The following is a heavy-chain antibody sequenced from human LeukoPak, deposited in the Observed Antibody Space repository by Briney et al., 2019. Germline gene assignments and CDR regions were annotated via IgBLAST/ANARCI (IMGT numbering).Heavy chain of an antibody. Sequence: GGSLRLSCAASGFTFSSYAMSWVRQAPGKGLEWVSGISGSGDNTYYADSVKGRFTISRDNSKNTLYLQMNSLRAEDTAVYYCAQYSYDSSGYVYDAFDIWGQGTMVTVSS. V-gene: IGHV3-23*01. D-gene: IGHD3-22*01. CDR3: AQYSYDSSGYVYDAFDI. J-gene: IGHJ3*02. CDR2: ISGSGDNT. CDR1: GFTFSSYA.